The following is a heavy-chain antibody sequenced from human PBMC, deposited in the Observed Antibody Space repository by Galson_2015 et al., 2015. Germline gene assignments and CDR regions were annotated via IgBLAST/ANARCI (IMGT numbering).Heavy chain of an antibody. CDR3: AREPDILTGHYYYMDV. CDR1: GFTFSDYY. J-gene: IGHJ6*03. V-gene: IGHV3-11*01. Sequence: SLRLSCAASGFTFSDYYMSWIRQAPGKGLEWVSYISSSGSTIYYADSVKGRFTISRDNAKNSLYLQMNSLRAEDTAVYYCAREPDILTGHYYYMDVWGKGTTVTVSS. D-gene: IGHD3-9*01. CDR2: ISSSGSTI.